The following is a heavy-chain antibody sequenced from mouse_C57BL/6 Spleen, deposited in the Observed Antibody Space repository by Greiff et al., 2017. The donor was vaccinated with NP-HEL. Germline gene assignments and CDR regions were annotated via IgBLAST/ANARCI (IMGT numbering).Heavy chain of an antibody. CDR2: IYPGSGST. Sequence: QVQLKQPGAELVKPGASVKMSCKASGYTFTSYWITWVKQRPGQGLEWIGDIYPGSGSTNYNEKFKSKATLTVDTSSSTAYMQLSSLTSEDSAVYYCARTYGYDGYYYAMDYWGQGTSVTVSS. CDR3: ARTYGYDGYYYAMDY. D-gene: IGHD2-2*01. J-gene: IGHJ4*01. CDR1: GYTFTSYW. V-gene: IGHV1-55*01.